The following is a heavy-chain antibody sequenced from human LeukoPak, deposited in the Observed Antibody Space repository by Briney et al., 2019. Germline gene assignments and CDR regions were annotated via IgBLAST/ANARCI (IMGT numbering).Heavy chain of an antibody. CDR1: GGSISSSSYY. J-gene: IGHJ4*02. CDR2: IYYSGST. Sequence: SETLSLTCTVSGGSISSSSYYWGWIRQPPGKGPEWIGSIYYSGSTYYNPSLKSRVTISVDTSKNQFSLKLSSVTAADTAVYYCARHKWGYYDSSGYFSCYFDYWGQGTLVTVSS. D-gene: IGHD3-22*01. CDR3: ARHKWGYYDSSGYFSCYFDY. V-gene: IGHV4-39*01.